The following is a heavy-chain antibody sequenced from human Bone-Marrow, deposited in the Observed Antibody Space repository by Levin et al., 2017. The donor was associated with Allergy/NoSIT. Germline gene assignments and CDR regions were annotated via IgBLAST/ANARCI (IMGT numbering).Heavy chain of an antibody. D-gene: IGHD2-15*01. CDR3: ARSHRSGYFDF. CDR2: FYTSGST. V-gene: IGHV4-4*07. CDR1: GGSMSSYY. J-gene: IGHJ4*02. Sequence: SQTLSLPCSVSGGSMSSYYWSWVRQPAGKGLEWIGRFYTSGSTNSNPSLKSRVTMSVDTSKNQFSLKLSSVTAADTAVYYCARSHRSGYFDFWGQGTLVAVSS.